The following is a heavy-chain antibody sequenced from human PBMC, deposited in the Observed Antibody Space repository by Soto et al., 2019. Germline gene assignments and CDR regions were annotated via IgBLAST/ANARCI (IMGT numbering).Heavy chain of an antibody. CDR1: GFSFSSYA. CDR2: INGASTTT. Sequence: DVLLVQSGGTLVQRGGSLRLSCAASGFSFSSYAMHWVRQAPGKGLEWISYINGASTTTFYADSVKGRFTVSRDNAENSVYLQMTSLRHEDTAVYYCARDLSHWGQGTLVTVSS. J-gene: IGHJ4*02. V-gene: IGHV3-48*02. CDR3: ARDLSH.